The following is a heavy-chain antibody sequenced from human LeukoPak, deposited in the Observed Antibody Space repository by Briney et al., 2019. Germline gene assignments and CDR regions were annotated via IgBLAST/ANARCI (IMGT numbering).Heavy chain of an antibody. Sequence: SETLSLTXTVSGGSINNFYWTWIRQPQGKGLEWIGYIYYSGSTNYNPSLKSRVTISVDTSMNQFSLKLSSVTAADTAVYYCARDWSGKNAFDIWGQGTMVTVSS. D-gene: IGHD3-10*01. V-gene: IGHV4-59*01. CDR1: GGSINNFY. CDR2: IYYSGST. J-gene: IGHJ3*02. CDR3: ARDWSGKNAFDI.